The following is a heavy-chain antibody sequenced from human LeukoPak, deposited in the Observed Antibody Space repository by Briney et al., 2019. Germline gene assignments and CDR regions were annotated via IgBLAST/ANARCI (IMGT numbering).Heavy chain of an antibody. J-gene: IGHJ6*03. V-gene: IGHV3-20*04. CDR1: GFTFDDSG. D-gene: IGHD2-8*01. CDR3: ARAPGVRYYYYMDV. CDR2: INWNGGST. Sequence: PGGSLRLSCATSGFTFDDSGMSWVRHAPGKGLEWVSGINWNGGSTGYADSVKGRFTISRDNAKNFLYLQMNSLRAEDTALYYCARAPGVRYYYYMDVWGKGTTVTVSS.